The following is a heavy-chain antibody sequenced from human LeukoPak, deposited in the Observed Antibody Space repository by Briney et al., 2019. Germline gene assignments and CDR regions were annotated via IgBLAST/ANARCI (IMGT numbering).Heavy chain of an antibody. V-gene: IGHV3-23*01. CDR1: GFTSSSYA. CDR3: ARDLAWGAFDY. J-gene: IGHJ4*02. CDR2: ISGSGGGT. Sequence: HPGGSLRLSCAASGFTSSSYAMSWVRQAPGKGLEWVSAISGSGGGTYYADSVKGRFTISKDDSKNTLSLQMNSLTVEDTAVYYCARDLAWGAFDYWGQGTLVTVSS. D-gene: IGHD7-27*01.